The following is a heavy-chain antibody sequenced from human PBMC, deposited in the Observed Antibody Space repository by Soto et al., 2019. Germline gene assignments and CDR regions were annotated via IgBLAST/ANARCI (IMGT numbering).Heavy chain of an antibody. V-gene: IGHV3-53*01. D-gene: IGHD6-19*01. Sequence: EVQLVESGGGLVQPGGSLRLSCAGSGFIGSTYHMSWVRQTPGKGLEWVSGIYSGGGIYYSDSVRGRFTISIDDSKNTLYPQMNSLRVEDTAVDYCARDRALSGGSGRSGGWFDPWGQGTLVTVSS. J-gene: IGHJ5*02. CDR2: IYSGGGI. CDR1: GFIGSTYH. CDR3: ARDRALSGGSGRSGGWFDP.